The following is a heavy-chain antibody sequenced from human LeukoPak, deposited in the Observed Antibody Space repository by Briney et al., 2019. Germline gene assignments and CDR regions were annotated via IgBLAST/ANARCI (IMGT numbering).Heavy chain of an antibody. V-gene: IGHV1-2*02. Sequence: GASVKVSCKASGYTFTAYYIHWVRQAPGQGLEWMGSINPDRGGTDYAQKFQGRVTMTRDTSISTAYMELSRLRSDDTAVYYCARARYYYGSGGFDPWGQGTLVTVSS. CDR3: ARARYYYGSGGFDP. CDR2: INPDRGGT. CDR1: GYTFTAYY. D-gene: IGHD3-10*01. J-gene: IGHJ5*02.